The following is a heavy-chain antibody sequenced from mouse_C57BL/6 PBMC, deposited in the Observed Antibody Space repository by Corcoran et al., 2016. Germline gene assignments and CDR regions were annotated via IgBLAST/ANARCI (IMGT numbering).Heavy chain of an antibody. J-gene: IGHJ2*01. CDR2: ISYDGSN. CDR3: ARRGVYDGYYDY. Sequence: DVQLQESGPGLVKPSQSLSLTCSVTGYSITSGYYWNWIRQFPGNKLEWMGYISYDGSNNYNPSLKNRISITRDTSKNQFFLKLNSVTTEDTATYYCARRGVYDGYYDYWGQGTTLTVSS. V-gene: IGHV3-6*01. CDR1: GYSITSGYY. D-gene: IGHD2-3*01.